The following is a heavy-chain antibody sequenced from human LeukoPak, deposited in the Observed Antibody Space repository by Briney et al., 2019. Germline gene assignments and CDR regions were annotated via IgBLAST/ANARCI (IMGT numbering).Heavy chain of an antibody. CDR3: ARTVCSSTSGYLSFYYYYGMDV. CDR2: ISPYNGNT. J-gene: IGHJ6*02. D-gene: IGHD2-2*01. V-gene: IGHV1-18*01. CDR1: GYTFSSYG. Sequence: ASVKVSCKASGYTFSSYGVTWVRQAPGQRPEWMGWISPYNGNTNYAQKLQGRVTMTTDTSTNTAYMELWSLRSEDTAVYYCARTVCSSTSGYLSFYYYYGMDVWGQGTTVTVSS.